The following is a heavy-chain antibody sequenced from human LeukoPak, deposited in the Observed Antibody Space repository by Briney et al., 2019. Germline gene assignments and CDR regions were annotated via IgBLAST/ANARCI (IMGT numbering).Heavy chain of an antibody. CDR2: IKEDGSDK. D-gene: IGHD2-15*01. J-gene: IGHJ4*02. Sequence: GGSLRLSCAASGFTFSTYWMGWVRQAPGKGLEWVASIKEDGSDKYYVDSVKGRFTISRDNAKNSLYLQMNSLRAEDTAVCYCVRDLGICSGGSCYSVFDYWGQGTLVTVSS. CDR3: VRDLGICSGGSCYSVFDY. V-gene: IGHV3-7*01. CDR1: GFTFSTYW.